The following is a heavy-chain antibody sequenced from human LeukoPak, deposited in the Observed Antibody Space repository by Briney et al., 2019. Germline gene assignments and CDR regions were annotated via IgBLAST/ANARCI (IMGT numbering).Heavy chain of an antibody. Sequence: GGSLRLSCTVSGFTVSSNSMSWVRQAPGKGLEWVSFIYSDNTHYSDSVKGRFTISRDNSKNTLYLQMNSLRAEDTALYYCAKDLSSGTGRGFDYWGQGTLVTVSS. CDR3: AKDLSSGTGRGFDY. V-gene: IGHV3-53*01. D-gene: IGHD3/OR15-3a*01. CDR2: IYSDNT. J-gene: IGHJ4*02. CDR1: GFTVSSNS.